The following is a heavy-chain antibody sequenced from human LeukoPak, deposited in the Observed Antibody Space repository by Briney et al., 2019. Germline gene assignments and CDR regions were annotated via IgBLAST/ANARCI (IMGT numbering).Heavy chain of an antibody. D-gene: IGHD2-15*01. Sequence: SETLSLTCAVSGYSISSGYYWGWIRQPPGKGLEWIGSIYHSGRTYYNPSLKSRVTISVDTSKNQFSLKLSSVTAADTAVYYCARDLGVGSSRYWGQGTLVTVSS. J-gene: IGHJ4*02. V-gene: IGHV4-38-2*02. CDR3: ARDLGVGSSRY. CDR2: IYHSGRT. CDR1: GYSISSGYY.